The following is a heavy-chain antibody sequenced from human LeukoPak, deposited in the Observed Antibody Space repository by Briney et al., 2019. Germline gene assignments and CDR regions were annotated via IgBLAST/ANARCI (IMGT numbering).Heavy chain of an antibody. J-gene: IGHJ5*02. CDR3: ARPPYSSGLGGNWFDP. Sequence: SQTLSLTCTVSGGSISSDGYYWSWIRQPPGKGPEWIGHIQHTGGTHYNSSLKSRVTISADRSKNQFSLKLNSVTAADTAVYYCARPPYSSGLGGNWFDPWGQGTLVTVSS. D-gene: IGHD6-19*01. CDR2: IQHTGGT. CDR1: GGSISSDGYY. V-gene: IGHV4-30-2*01.